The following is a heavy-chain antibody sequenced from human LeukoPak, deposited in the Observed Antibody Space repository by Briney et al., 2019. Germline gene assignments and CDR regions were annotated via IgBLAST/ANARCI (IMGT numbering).Heavy chain of an antibody. CDR2: IIPIFGTA. J-gene: IGHJ5*02. Sequence: SVKVSCKASGGTFSSYAISWVRQAPGQGLEWMGRIIPIFGTANYAQKFQGRVTITTDESTSTAYMELSSLRSEDTAVYYCARVPDSSDWTFDPWGQGTLVTVSS. CDR1: GGTFSSYA. V-gene: IGHV1-69*05. D-gene: IGHD3-22*01. CDR3: ARVPDSSDWTFDP.